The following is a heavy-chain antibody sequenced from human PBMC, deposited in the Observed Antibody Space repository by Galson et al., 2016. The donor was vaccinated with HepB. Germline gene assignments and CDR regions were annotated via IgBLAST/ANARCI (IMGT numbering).Heavy chain of an antibody. CDR3: ALYYYDSSGFVEYFQQ. D-gene: IGHD3-22*01. CDR1: GFTFSSVW. J-gene: IGHJ1*01. CDR2: IKPDGSEK. V-gene: IGHV3-7*03. Sequence: SLRLSCATSGFTFSSVWMSWVRQAPGKGLEWVANIKPDGSEKYYVDSLKGRFTISRDNAKNALYLQMNSLSAEGTAVYYCALYYYDSSGFVEYFQQWGQGTRVTVSS.